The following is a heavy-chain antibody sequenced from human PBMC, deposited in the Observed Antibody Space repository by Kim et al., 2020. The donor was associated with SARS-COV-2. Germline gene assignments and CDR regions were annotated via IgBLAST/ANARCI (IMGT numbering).Heavy chain of an antibody. CDR3: ARDYIYYYDSSGYNDAFDI. J-gene: IGHJ3*02. D-gene: IGHD3-22*01. CDR2: IIPILGIA. V-gene: IGHV1-69*04. Sequence: SVKVSCKASGGTFSSYAISWVRQAPGQGLEWMGRIIPILGIANNAQKFQGRVTITADKSTSTPYMELSSLRSEDTAVYYCARDYIYYYDSSGYNDAFDIWGQGTMVTVSS. CDR1: GGTFSSYA.